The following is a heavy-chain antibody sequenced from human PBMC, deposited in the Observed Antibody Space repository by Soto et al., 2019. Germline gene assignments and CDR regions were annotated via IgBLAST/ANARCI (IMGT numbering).Heavy chain of an antibody. Sequence: QVQLQESGPGLVKPSQTLSLTCTVSGGSISSGGYYWSWIRQHPGKGLEWIGYIYYSGSTYYNPSLKSRLTIPVDTSKNQFSLKLSSVTAADTAVYYCARVKWFGELFTFDYWGQGTLVTVSS. D-gene: IGHD3-10*01. CDR3: ARVKWFGELFTFDY. CDR2: IYYSGST. J-gene: IGHJ4*02. V-gene: IGHV4-31*03. CDR1: GGSISSGGYY.